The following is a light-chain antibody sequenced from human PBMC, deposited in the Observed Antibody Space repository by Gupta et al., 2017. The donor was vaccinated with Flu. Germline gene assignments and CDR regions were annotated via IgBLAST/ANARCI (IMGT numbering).Light chain of an antibody. J-gene: IGKJ1*01. V-gene: IGKV3-15*01. CDR3: QQYNNWSKA. CDR2: GAS. CDR1: QSVSSN. Sequence: EIVMTQSPATLSVSPRERATLSCRASQSVSSNFAWYQQKPGQAPRLLIYGASTMATGIPDRFSGSGSGTEFTLTISSLQSEDFAGYYCQQYNNWSKAFGQGTQVEIK.